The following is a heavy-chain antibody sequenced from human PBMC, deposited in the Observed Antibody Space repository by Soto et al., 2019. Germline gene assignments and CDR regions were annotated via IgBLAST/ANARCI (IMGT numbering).Heavy chain of an antibody. CDR1: GGTFNSYA. CDR2: IIPIFGTA. Sequence: SVKVSCKASGGTFNSYAISWVRQAPGQGLEWMGGIIPIFGTANYAQKFQGRVTITADESTSTAYMELSSLRSEDTAAYYCARVRYSSSWYKPTYYYYGMDVWG. J-gene: IGHJ6*02. CDR3: ARVRYSSSWYKPTYYYYGMDV. D-gene: IGHD6-13*01. V-gene: IGHV1-69*13.